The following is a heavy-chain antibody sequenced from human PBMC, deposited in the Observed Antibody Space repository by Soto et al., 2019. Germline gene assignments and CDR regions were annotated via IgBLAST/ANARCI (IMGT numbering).Heavy chain of an antibody. V-gene: IGHV1-8*01. CDR3: SRAGDSGYDYGEGGYYGMED. J-gene: IGHJ6*02. Sequence: QVQLVQSGAEVKKPGASVKVSCKASGYTFTSYDINWVRQATGQVLEWMGWMNPNSGNTGYAQKFQGRVTMTRNTYINTAYMELSSLRSEDTAVYYCSRAGDSGYDYGEGGYYGMEDWGQGTMVTVAS. CDR2: MNPNSGNT. D-gene: IGHD5-12*01. CDR1: GYTFTSYD.